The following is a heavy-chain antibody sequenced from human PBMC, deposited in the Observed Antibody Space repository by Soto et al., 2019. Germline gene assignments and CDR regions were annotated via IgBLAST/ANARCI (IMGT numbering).Heavy chain of an antibody. CDR2: ISYDGSTK. CDR3: AKALVGSSSWFDY. J-gene: IGHJ4*02. CDR1: GFTISSYG. V-gene: IGHV3-30*18. D-gene: IGHD6-13*01. Sequence: QVQLVESGGGVVQPGRSLRLSCAASGFTISSYGMHWVRQAPGKGLEWVAVISYDGSTKYYADSVKGRFTISRDNSKNTLYLPMISLRTEDTAVYYCAKALVGSSSWFDYWGQGTLVTVSS.